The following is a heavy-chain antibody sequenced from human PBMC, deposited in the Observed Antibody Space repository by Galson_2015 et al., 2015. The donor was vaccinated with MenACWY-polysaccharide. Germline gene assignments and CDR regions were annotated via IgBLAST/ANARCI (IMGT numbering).Heavy chain of an antibody. Sequence: SLRLSCAASTVTFRGSGMHWVRQAPGKGLEWVAVIQYDAVYKQYLDSVKGRFSVSRDNSKSTLYLEMNNLRAEDTALYYCAREGSRIVVHAFDTWGQGTMV. CDR2: IQYDAVYK. CDR1: TVTFRGSG. V-gene: IGHV3-33*01. D-gene: IGHD2-15*01. J-gene: IGHJ3*02. CDR3: AREGSRIVVHAFDT.